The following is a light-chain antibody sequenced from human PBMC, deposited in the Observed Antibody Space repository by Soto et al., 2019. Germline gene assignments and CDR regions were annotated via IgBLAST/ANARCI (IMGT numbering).Light chain of an antibody. CDR3: QKCNSAPRT. J-gene: IGKJ1*01. V-gene: IGKV1-27*01. CDR2: AAS. CDR1: QGISND. Sequence: DIQMTQSPSSLSASVGDRVTITCRASQGISNDLAWYQQKPGKVPKLLIYAASTLQSGVPPRFSGSGSGTDFTLTISSLQPEDVATYYCQKCNSAPRTFGQGTKVEIK.